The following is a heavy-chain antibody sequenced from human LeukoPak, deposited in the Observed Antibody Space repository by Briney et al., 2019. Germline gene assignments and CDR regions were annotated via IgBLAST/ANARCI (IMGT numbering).Heavy chain of an antibody. CDR1: GFTFSSYA. V-gene: IGHV3-30-3*01. Sequence: PGGSLRLSCAASGFTFSSYAMHWVRQASGKGLEWVAVISYDGSNKYYADSVKGRFTISRDNSKNTLYLQMNSLRAEDTAVYYCARDESEVSSGDWGQGTLVTVSS. D-gene: IGHD3-22*01. CDR2: ISYDGSNK. J-gene: IGHJ4*02. CDR3: ARDESEVSSGD.